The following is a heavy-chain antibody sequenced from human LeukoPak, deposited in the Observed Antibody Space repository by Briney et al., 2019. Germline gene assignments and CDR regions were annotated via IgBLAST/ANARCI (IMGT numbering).Heavy chain of an antibody. CDR1: GLTFSSHE. CDR3: ASSFLILDY. D-gene: IGHD3-3*01. V-gene: IGHV3-48*03. CDR2: ISSSGTTI. J-gene: IGHJ4*02. Sequence: PGGSLRLSCAASGLTFSSHEINWVRQAPGKGLGWVSYISSSGTTIYYADSVKGRFTISRDNAKNSVYLQMNSPRAEDTAVYYCASSFLILDYWGQGTLVIVSS.